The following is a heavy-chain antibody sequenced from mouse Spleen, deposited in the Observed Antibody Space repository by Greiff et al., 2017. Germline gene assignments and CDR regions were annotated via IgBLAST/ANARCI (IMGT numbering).Heavy chain of an antibody. Sequence: ESGPGLVKPSQSLSLTCSVTGYSITSGYYWNWIRQFPGNKLEWMGYISYDGSNNYNPSLKNRISITRDTSKNQFFLKLNSVTTEDTATYYCARGDWDEAYWGQGTLVTVSA. D-gene: IGHD4-1*01. CDR1: GYSITSGYY. CDR3: ARGDWDEAY. V-gene: IGHV3-6*01. J-gene: IGHJ3*01. CDR2: ISYDGSN.